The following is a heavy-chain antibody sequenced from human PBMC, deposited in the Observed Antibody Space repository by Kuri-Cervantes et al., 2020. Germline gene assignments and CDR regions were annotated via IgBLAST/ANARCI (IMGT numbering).Heavy chain of an antibody. CDR2: INHSGST. CDR3: ARHISTAASGFFFHYYLDV. CDR1: GYSISSGYY. Sequence: GSLRLSCAVSGYSISSGYYWGWIRQPPGKGLEWIGEINHSGSTNYNPSLKSRVTISVDTSKNQFSLKLSSVAAADTAVYYCARHISTAASGFFFHYYLDVWGTGITVTVSS. V-gene: IGHV4-38-2*01. D-gene: IGHD6-13*01. J-gene: IGHJ6*03.